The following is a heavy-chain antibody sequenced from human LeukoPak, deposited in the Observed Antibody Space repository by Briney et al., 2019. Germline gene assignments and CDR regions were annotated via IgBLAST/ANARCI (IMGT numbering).Heavy chain of an antibody. CDR2: IKEDGREK. D-gene: IGHD2-15*01. CDR1: GFRFSDYW. Sequence: QPGGSLRLSCEASGFRFSDYWMTWVRQAPGKGLEWVAHIKEDGREKYYVDSVKGRFTISKDNAKNSVYLQMNSLGAEDTAVYYCARGWGEKGYCRGGTCNNPQFDYWGQGILVTVSS. V-gene: IGHV3-7*01. J-gene: IGHJ4*02. CDR3: ARGWGEKGYCRGGTCNNPQFDY.